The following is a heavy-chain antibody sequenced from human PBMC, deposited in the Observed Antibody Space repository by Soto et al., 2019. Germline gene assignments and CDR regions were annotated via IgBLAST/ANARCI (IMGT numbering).Heavy chain of an antibody. D-gene: IGHD2-15*01. Sequence: SVKVSCKTSGGTFSSFAIRWVRQAPGQGLEWMGGIIPIFETANYAQKFQGRVTITADEITGTAYMELRGLRSEDTGVYYCARDLEVVVLGVDHYYYYGMDVWGQGTTVTVSS. CDR3: ARDLEVVVLGVDHYYYYGMDV. CDR1: GGTFSSFA. J-gene: IGHJ6*02. CDR2: IIPIFETA. V-gene: IGHV1-69*13.